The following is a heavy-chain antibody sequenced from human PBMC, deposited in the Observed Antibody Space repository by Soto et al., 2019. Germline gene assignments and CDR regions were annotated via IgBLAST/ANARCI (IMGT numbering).Heavy chain of an antibody. CDR2: IYYSGST. Sequence: PSETLSLTCTVSGGSVSSGSYYWSWIRQPPGKGLEGIGYIYYSGSTNYNPSLKSRFTISVATSMNQFSLKLSSVTAEDTAVYYCARGGLWFGEFDDFDIWGQGTMVTVSS. CDR1: GGSVSSGSYY. CDR3: ARGGLWFGEFDDFDI. D-gene: IGHD3-10*01. V-gene: IGHV4-61*01. J-gene: IGHJ3*02.